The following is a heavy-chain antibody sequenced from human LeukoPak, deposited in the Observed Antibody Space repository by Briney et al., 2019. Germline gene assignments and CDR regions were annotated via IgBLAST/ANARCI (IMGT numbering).Heavy chain of an antibody. CDR1: GYTFTGYY. CDR2: INPNSGGT. Sequence: ASVKVSCKASGYTFTGYYMHWVRQAPGQGLEWMGWINPNSGGTNYAQKFQGRVTMTRDTSISTAYMELSRLRSEDTAVYFCAPWGGFYDKTGLGTDNWGQGTLVTVSS. D-gene: IGHD2/OR15-2a*01. J-gene: IGHJ4*02. CDR3: APWGGFYDKTGLGTDN. V-gene: IGHV1-2*02.